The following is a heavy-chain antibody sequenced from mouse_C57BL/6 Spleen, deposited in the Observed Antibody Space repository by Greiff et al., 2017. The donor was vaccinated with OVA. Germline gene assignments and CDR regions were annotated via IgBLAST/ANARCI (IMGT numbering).Heavy chain of an antibody. D-gene: IGHD1-1*01. CDR2: INPNNGGT. V-gene: IGHV1-18*01. CDR1: GYTFTDYN. CDR3: ARDRYYGSSYQFAY. J-gene: IGHJ3*01. Sequence: EVQLQQSGPELVKPGASVKISCKASGYTFTDYNMDWVKQSHGKSLEWIGDINPNNGGTIYNQKFKGKATLTVDKSSSTAYMELRSLTSEDTAVYYCARDRYYGSSYQFAYWGQGTLVTVSA.